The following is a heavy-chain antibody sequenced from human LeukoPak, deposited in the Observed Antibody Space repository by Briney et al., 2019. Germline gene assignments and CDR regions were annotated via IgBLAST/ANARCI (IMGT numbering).Heavy chain of an antibody. D-gene: IGHD3-10*01. V-gene: IGHV1-2*02. CDR1: GYTFNGYY. Sequence: GASVKVSCKASGYTFNGYYLHWVRQAPGQGLEWMGWINPDSGGTDFAQKFQGRVTMTRDTSISTAFMELNRLTSDDTAVYYCARGTTRGLIMIPFDIWGQGTMVTVCS. CDR2: INPDSGGT. CDR3: ARGTTRGLIMIPFDI. J-gene: IGHJ3*02.